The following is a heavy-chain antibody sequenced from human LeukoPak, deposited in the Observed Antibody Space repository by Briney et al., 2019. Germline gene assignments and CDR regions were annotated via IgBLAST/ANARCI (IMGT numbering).Heavy chain of an antibody. V-gene: IGHV3-7*03. Sequence: GGSLRLSCVVSGVTFSSHWMSWVRQAPGKGLEWVANIKQDGSERYYVDSVKGRFTISRDNAKNSVFLQMNSLRAEDTAVYYCAKGQNLLGYSYGCAYWGQGTLVTVSS. CDR1: GVTFSSHW. CDR3: AKGQNLLGYSYGCAY. CDR2: IKQDGSER. D-gene: IGHD5-18*01. J-gene: IGHJ4*02.